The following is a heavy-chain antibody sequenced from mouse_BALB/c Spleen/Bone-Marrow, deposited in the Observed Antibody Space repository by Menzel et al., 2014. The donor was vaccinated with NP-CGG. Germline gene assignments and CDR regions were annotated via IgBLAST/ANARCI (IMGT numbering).Heavy chain of an antibody. J-gene: IGHJ2*01. Sequence: VQRQQSGPELVRPGVSVKISCKGSGYTFTDYAMHWVKKSHAKSLEWIGGISTYSGNTTYNQKFKSKATMTVDKSSRTAFMELGRLASEDSVICYFARSIYGNSYVCHYLCQGPPLTVSS. V-gene: IGHV1-67*01. CDR3: ARSIYGNSYVCHY. D-gene: IGHD1-1*01. CDR1: GYTFTDYA. CDR2: ISTYSGNT.